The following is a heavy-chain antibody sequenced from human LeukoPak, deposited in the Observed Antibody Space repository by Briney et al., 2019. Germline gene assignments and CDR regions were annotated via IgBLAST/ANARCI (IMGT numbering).Heavy chain of an antibody. CDR3: ARTPIDYYMDV. CDR2: IYTSGST. V-gene: IGHV4-61*02. CDR1: GGSISSGSYY. J-gene: IGHJ6*03. D-gene: IGHD5-24*01. Sequence: SETLSLTCTVSGGSISSGSYYWSWIRQPAGKGLEWIGRIYTSGSTNYNPSLKSRVTISVDTSKNQFSLKPSSVTAADTAVYYCARTPIDYYMDVWGKGTTVTVSS.